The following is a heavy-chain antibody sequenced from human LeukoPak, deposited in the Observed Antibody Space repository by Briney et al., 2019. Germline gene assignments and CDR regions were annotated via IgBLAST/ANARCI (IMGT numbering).Heavy chain of an antibody. CDR3: ARRRATISYFDY. V-gene: IGHV4-34*01. D-gene: IGHD5-12*01. J-gene: IGHJ4*02. CDR1: GGSFSGYY. Sequence: SETLSLTCAVYGGSFSGYYWSWIRQPPGKGLEWIEEINHSGSTNYNPSLKSRVTISVDTSKNQFSLKLSSVTAADTAVYYCARRRATISYFDYWGQGTLVTVSS. CDR2: INHSGST.